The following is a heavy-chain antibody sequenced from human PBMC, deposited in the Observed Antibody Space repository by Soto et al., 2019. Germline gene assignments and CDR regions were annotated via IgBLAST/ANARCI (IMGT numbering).Heavy chain of an antibody. CDR2: TYYRSKWYN. CDR1: GDSVSSNSAA. CDR3: ARDLDGYNFLGFDY. D-gene: IGHD5-12*01. V-gene: IGHV6-1*01. Sequence: SQTLSLTCAISGDSVSSNSAAWNWIRXSPSRGLEWLGRTYYRSKWYNDYAVSVKSRITINPDTSKNQLSLQLNSVTPEDTAVYYCARDLDGYNFLGFDYWGQGTLVTVSS. J-gene: IGHJ4*02.